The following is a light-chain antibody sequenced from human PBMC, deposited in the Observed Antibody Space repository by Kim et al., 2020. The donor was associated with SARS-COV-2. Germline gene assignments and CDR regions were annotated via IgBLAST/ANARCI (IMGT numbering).Light chain of an antibody. V-gene: IGLV1-44*01. CDR1: RSNIGGHS. J-gene: IGLJ2*01. CDR3: AAWDYSLNGVV. CDR2: SNN. Sequence: GQRVTISCSGSRSNIGGHSVNWYQQLPATAPKLLIYSNNQRPSGVPDRFSGSKSGTSASLAISGLQSEDEADYYCAAWDYSLNGVVFGGGTQLTVL.